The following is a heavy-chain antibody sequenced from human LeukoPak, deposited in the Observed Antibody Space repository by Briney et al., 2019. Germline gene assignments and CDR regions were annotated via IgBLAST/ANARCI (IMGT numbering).Heavy chain of an antibody. Sequence: SETLSLTCTVSGGSISSYYWSWIRQPPGKGLEWIGYIYYSGSTNYNPSLKSRVTISVDTSKNQFSLKLSSVTAADTAVYYCARVTRRRTTGEIFGRYLDYWGPGTLVRVSS. V-gene: IGHV4-59*01. CDR2: IYYSGST. D-gene: IGHD3-10*01. CDR3: ARVTRRRTTGEIFGRYLDY. J-gene: IGHJ4*02. CDR1: GGSISSYY.